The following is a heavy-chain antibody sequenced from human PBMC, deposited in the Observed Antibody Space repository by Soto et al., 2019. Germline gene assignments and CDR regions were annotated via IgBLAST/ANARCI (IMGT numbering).Heavy chain of an antibody. J-gene: IGHJ4*02. Sequence: SETLSLTCTVSGGSISSSSYYWGWIRQPPGKGLEWIGSIYYSGSTYYNPSLKSRVTISVDTSKNQFSLKLSSVTAADTAVYYCARWGLYNWNDLDYWGQGTLVTVSS. CDR3: ARWGLYNWNDLDY. CDR1: GGSISSSSYY. CDR2: IYYSGST. V-gene: IGHV4-39*01. D-gene: IGHD1-1*01.